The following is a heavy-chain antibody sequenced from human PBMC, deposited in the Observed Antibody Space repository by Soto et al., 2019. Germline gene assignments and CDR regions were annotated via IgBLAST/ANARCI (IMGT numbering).Heavy chain of an antibody. CDR2: IYSGGTT. D-gene: IGHD3-22*01. J-gene: IGHJ5*02. Sequence: EVQLVESGGGLVQPGGSLRLSCAASGFTVSSNYMSWVRQAQGKGLEWVSVIYSGGTTYYADSVKGRFTISRDKSKITLYLQRTGVRAEDTGVCCGARNGDSGGYRGGFDPWGQGTLVTVSS. V-gene: IGHV3-66*01. CDR1: GFTVSSNY. CDR3: ARNGDSGGYRGGFDP.